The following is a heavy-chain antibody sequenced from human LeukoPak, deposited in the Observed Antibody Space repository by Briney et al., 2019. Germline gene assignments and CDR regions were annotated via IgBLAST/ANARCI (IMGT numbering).Heavy chain of an antibody. CDR1: GYSISSGYY. Sequence: SETLSLTCTVSGYSISSGYYWGWIRQPPGKGLEWIGSIYHSGSTYYNPSLKSRVTISVDTSKNQFSLKLSSVTAADTAVYYCARDQNPGRFDAFDIWGQGTMVTVSS. V-gene: IGHV4-38-2*02. J-gene: IGHJ3*02. CDR3: ARDQNPGRFDAFDI. D-gene: IGHD1-14*01. CDR2: IYHSGST.